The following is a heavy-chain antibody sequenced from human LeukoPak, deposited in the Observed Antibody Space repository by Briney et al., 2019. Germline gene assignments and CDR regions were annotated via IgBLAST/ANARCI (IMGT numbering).Heavy chain of an antibody. J-gene: IGHJ5*02. D-gene: IGHD6-6*01. CDR2: INRDGSKN. V-gene: IGHV3-7*03. Sequence: GGSLRLSCAASEFTFGSYWMTWVRQAPGKGLEWVANINRDGSKNHFVDSVKGRFTISRDNSKSTLYVQMNSLRAEDTAVYYCAIVVAARQGTIDPWGQGTLVTTSS. CDR3: AIVVAARQGTIDP. CDR1: EFTFGSYW.